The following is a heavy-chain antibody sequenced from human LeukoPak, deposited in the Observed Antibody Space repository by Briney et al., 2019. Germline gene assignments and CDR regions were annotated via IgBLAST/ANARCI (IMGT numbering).Heavy chain of an antibody. CDR1: GFTFSSYG. CDR2: ISYDGSNK. J-gene: IGHJ6*04. CDR3: AKDGYYYGSGKTHDYYYYYGMDV. Sequence: PGGSLRLSCAASGFTFSSYGMHWVRQAPGKGLEWVAVISYDGSNKYYADSVKGRFTISRDNSKNTQYLQMNSLRAEDTAVYYCAKDGYYYGSGKTHDYYYYYGMDVWGKGTTVTVSS. V-gene: IGHV3-30*18. D-gene: IGHD3-10*01.